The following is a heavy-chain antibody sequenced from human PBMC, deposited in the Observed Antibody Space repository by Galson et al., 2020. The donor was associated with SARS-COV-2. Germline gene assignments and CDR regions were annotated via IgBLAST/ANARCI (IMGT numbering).Heavy chain of an antibody. Sequence: GESLKISCAASGFTFSSYGMHWVRQAPGKGLEWVAQIWFDGSDQSYADPVQGRFTVSRDNSKSTVYLQMNNLTPEDTAVYFCARDGQSSSGWACDYWGQGTLVTVSS. V-gene: IGHV3-33*08. J-gene: IGHJ4*02. CDR3: ARDGQSSSGWACDY. D-gene: IGHD6-19*01. CDR1: GFTFSSYG. CDR2: IWFDGSDQ.